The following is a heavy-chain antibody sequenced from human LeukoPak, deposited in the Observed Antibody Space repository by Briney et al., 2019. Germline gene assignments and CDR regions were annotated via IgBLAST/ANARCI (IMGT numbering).Heavy chain of an antibody. Sequence: PSETLSLTCTVSGGSISSGSYYWRWIRQPAGKGLEWIGRIYTSGSTNYNPSLKSRVTISVDTSKNQFSLKLSSVTAADTAVYYCARGFGVDSSGWYGGFDYWGQGTLVTVSS. CDR2: IYTSGST. CDR3: ARGFGVDSSGWYGGFDY. CDR1: GGSISSGSYY. D-gene: IGHD6-19*01. V-gene: IGHV4-61*02. J-gene: IGHJ4*02.